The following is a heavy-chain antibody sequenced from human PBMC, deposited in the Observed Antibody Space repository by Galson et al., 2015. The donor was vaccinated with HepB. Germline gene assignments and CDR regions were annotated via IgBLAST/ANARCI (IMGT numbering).Heavy chain of an antibody. CDR3: ATESRYSRAFDI. CDR1: GYTLTELS. J-gene: IGHJ3*02. V-gene: IGHV1-24*01. D-gene: IGHD2-21*01. Sequence: SVKVSCKVSGYTLTELSMHWVRQAPGKGLEWMGGFDPEDGETIYAQKFQGRVTMTEDTSTDTAYMELSSLRSEDTAAYYCATESRYSRAFDIWGQGTMVTVSS. CDR2: FDPEDGET.